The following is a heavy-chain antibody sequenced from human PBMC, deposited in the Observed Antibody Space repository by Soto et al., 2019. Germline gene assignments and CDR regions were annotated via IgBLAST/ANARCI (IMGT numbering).Heavy chain of an antibody. CDR2: IYYSGRT. V-gene: IGHV4-61*01. CDR1: VASVIRASYD. D-gene: IGHD3-10*01. J-gene: IGHJ5*02. CDR3: ARDRGRGSNKNWFEP. Sequence: ETLSLTCTVSVASVIRASYDWSWIRHPPGKGLEWIGYIYYSGRTDYNPSIKRRVTISLDTSKKQFSLKLSSVTAADTAVYYCARDRGRGSNKNWFEPGGQGALVTVSS.